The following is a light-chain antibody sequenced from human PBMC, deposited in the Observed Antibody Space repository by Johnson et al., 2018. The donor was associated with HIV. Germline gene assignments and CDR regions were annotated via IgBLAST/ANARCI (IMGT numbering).Light chain of an antibody. J-gene: IGLJ1*01. CDR1: SSNIGINY. CDR3: GTWDSSLSAYV. CDR2: ENN. V-gene: IGLV1-51*02. Sequence: QSVLTQPPSVSAAPGQKVTISCSGSSSNIGINYVSWYQQLPGTAPKLLIYENNKRPSGIPARFSGSKSGTSATLGITGLQTGDEADYYCGTWDSSLSAYVFGTGTKVTVL.